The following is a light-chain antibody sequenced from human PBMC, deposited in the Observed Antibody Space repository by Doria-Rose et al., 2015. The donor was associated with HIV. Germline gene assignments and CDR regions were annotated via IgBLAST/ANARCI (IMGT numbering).Light chain of an antibody. Sequence: TQSPGTLSLSPGERATLSCRASQRVKSSYLAWYQQKPGQAPRLLIYDASTRATGIPDRFSGSVSGTDFTLAISRLEPEDVAVYYRQQYGTSRGTFGQGTRLEIK. CDR3: QQYGTSRGT. J-gene: IGKJ5*01. V-gene: IGKV3-20*01. CDR2: DAS. CDR1: QRVKSSY.